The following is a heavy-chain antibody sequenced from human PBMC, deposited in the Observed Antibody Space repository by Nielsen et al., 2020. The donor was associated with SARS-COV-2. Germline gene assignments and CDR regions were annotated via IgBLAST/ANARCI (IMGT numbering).Heavy chain of an antibody. V-gene: IGHV3-11*06. D-gene: IGHD4-17*01. Sequence: GGSLRLSCAASGFTFSDYYMSWIRQAPGKGLEWVSYISSSSSYTNYADSVKGRFTISRDNAKNSLYLQMNSLRAEDTAVYYCARDYGERDFDYWGQGTLVTVSS. CDR1: GFTFSDYY. CDR2: ISSSSSYT. J-gene: IGHJ4*02. CDR3: ARDYGERDFDY.